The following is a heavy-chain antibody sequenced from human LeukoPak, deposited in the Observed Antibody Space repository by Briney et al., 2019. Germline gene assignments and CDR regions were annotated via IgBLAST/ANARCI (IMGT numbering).Heavy chain of an antibody. Sequence: PGGSLRLSCAASGCTFSSYAMSWVRQAPGKGLEWVSAISGSGGSTYYADSVKGRFTISRDNSKNTLYLQMNSLRAEDTAVYYCAKANQVLRYFDCSSPFDYWGQGTLVTVSS. J-gene: IGHJ4*02. CDR2: ISGSGGST. CDR1: GCTFSSYA. V-gene: IGHV3-23*01. CDR3: AKANQVLRYFDCSSPFDY. D-gene: IGHD3-9*01.